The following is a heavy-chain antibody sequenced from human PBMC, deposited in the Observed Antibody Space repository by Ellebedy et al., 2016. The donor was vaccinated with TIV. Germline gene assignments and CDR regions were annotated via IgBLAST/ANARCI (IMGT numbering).Heavy chain of an antibody. V-gene: IGHV3-23*01. CDR2: ISGSGGST. D-gene: IGHD2-21*02. CDR1: GFTFSSYA. CDR3: ATSMGYCGGDCYYYYYYGMDV. J-gene: IGHJ6*02. Sequence: GGSLRLSXAASGFTFSSYAMSWVRQAPGKGLEWVSAISGSGGSTYYADSVKGRFTISRDNSKNTLYLQMNSLRAEDTAVYYCATSMGYCGGDCYYYYYYGMDVWGQGTTVTVSS.